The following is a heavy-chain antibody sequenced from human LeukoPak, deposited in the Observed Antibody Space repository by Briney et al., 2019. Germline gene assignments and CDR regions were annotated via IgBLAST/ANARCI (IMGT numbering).Heavy chain of an antibody. D-gene: IGHD6-13*01. CDR1: GGSISSGDYY. CDR2: IYYSGST. J-gene: IGHJ4*02. V-gene: IGHV4-30-4*01. Sequence: ASETLSLTCTVSGGSISSGDYYWSWVRQPPGKGLEWIGYIYYSGSTYYNPSLKSRVTISVDTSKNQFSLKLSSVTAADTAVYYCAREGRIAAAGTLGYWGQGTLVTVSS. CDR3: AREGRIAAAGTLGY.